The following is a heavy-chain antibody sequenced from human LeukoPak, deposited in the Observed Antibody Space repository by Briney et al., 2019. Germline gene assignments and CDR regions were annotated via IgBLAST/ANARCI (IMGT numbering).Heavy chain of an antibody. V-gene: IGHV3-23*01. Sequence: GGSLRLSCAASGFTFSSYAMSWVRQAPGKGLEWVSAISGSGGSTYYADSVKGRFTISRDNSKSTLYLQMNSLRAEDTAVYYCAKGEMYYDFWRKLDYWGQGTLVTVSS. J-gene: IGHJ4*02. CDR2: ISGSGGST. CDR1: GFTFSSYA. D-gene: IGHD3-3*01. CDR3: AKGEMYYDFWRKLDY.